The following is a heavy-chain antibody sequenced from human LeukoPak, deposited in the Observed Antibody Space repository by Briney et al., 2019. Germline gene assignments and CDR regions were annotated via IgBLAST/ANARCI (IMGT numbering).Heavy chain of an antibody. CDR1: GYTFTSYY. CDR2: INPSGGST. D-gene: IGHD2-8*01. CDR3: ATDGGLIAFDY. V-gene: IGHV1-46*01. J-gene: IGHJ4*02. Sequence: ASVKVSCKASGYTFTSYYMYWVRQAPGQGLEWMGIINPSGGSTGYTQKFQGRVTMTRDTSTSTVYMELSSLRSEDTAVYYCATDGGLIAFDYWGQGTLVTVSS.